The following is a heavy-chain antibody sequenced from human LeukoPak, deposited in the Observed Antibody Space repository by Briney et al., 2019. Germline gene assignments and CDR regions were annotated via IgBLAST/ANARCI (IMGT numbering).Heavy chain of an antibody. J-gene: IGHJ4*02. CDR3: VRDRELNY. Sequence: SETLSLTCTVSGGSISIYYWSWVRQPPGKGLEWIGYIYNSGSTIYNPSLKSRATISVDTSKNQFSLRLSSVTAVDTAVYYCVRDRELNYWGQGTLVIVSS. CDR1: GGSISIYY. CDR2: IYNSGST. V-gene: IGHV4-59*01. D-gene: IGHD1-26*01.